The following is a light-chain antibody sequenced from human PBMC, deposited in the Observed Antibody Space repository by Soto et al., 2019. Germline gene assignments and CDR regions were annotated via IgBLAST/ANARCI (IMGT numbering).Light chain of an antibody. Sequence: DIQMTQSPSSLSASAEDRVTITCRASQAINGNLNWYQQKRGKATKLLIFRASTLHSEVPSRFSGSGSGTEFTLTISGLQPEDLGTYYCQQSYTSPFTLGQGTRLEI. V-gene: IGKV1-39*01. CDR3: QQSYTSPFT. J-gene: IGKJ2*01. CDR1: QAINGN. CDR2: RAS.